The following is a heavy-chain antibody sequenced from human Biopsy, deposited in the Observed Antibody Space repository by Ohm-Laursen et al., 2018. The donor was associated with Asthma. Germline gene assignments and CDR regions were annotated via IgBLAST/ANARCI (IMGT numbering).Heavy chain of an antibody. CDR1: GAAISRGGYY. CDR3: ARGSSSRLSQWELLVSGGKRAHSYYGMDV. CDR2: TRQSGYT. V-gene: IGHV4-31*02. D-gene: IGHD1-26*01. Sequence: TLSLTCSVSGAAISRGGYYWSWIRQTPGKGLEWLGDTRQSGYTHYNPPGRSRLTLSVDTSKNHFSLRLTSVTAADTAVYCCARGSSSRLSQWELLVSGGKRAHSYYGMDVWGQGTTVTVSS. J-gene: IGHJ6*02.